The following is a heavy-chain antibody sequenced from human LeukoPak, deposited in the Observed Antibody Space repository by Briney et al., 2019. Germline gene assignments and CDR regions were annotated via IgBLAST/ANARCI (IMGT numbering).Heavy chain of an antibody. D-gene: IGHD4-17*01. CDR1: GGSISSYY. CDR2: IHTSENT. CDR3: AREGDYGDYSKSFYYMDV. Sequence: ASETLSLTCTVSGGSISSYYWSWIRQPAGKGLEWIGRIHTSENTDYNPSLKSRVTMSVDMSTSQFSLRLTSVTAADTAVYYCAREGDYGDYSKSFYYMDVWGKGTTVTVSS. V-gene: IGHV4-4*07. J-gene: IGHJ6*03.